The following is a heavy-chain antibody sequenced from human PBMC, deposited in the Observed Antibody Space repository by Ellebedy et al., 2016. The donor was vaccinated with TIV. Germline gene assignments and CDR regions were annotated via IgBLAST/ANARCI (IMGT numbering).Heavy chain of an antibody. CDR2: ISTYDDDT. D-gene: IGHD1-26*01. J-gene: IGHJ5*02. Sequence: AASVKVSCKASGYTFTNYGISWVRQAPGQGHEWMAWISTYDDDTNYAPKFQDRVTMTTDTSTSTAYMELRNLRPDDTAVYYCAREWDGREDCFDPWGQGTLVTVSS. CDR1: GYTFTNYG. V-gene: IGHV1-18*04. CDR3: AREWDGREDCFDP.